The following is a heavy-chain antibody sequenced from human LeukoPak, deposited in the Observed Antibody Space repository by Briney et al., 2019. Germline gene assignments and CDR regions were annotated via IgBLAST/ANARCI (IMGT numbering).Heavy chain of an antibody. J-gene: IGHJ6*03. V-gene: IGHV3-21*01. D-gene: IGHD2-15*01. CDR2: ISSSSSYI. CDR1: GFTFSSYS. CDR3: ARGGFCSGGSCPVDYYYYMDV. Sequence: PGRSLRLSCAASGFTFSSYSMNWVRQAPGKGLEWVSSISSSSSYIYYADSVKGRFTISRDNAKNTLYLQLNSLRAEDTAVYYCARGGFCSGGSCPVDYYYYMDVWGKGTTVTVSS.